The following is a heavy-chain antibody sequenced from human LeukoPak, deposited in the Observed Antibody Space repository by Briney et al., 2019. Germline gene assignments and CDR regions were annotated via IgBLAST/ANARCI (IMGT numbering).Heavy chain of an antibody. CDR3: ARSDSSSWANWFDP. V-gene: IGHV3-7*01. CDR1: GFTFSTYW. D-gene: IGHD6-13*01. CDR2: IKQDGSEK. Sequence: GGSLRLSCAASGFTFSTYWMTWVRQGPGKGLEWVANIKQDGSEKYYVDSVKGRFTISRDNAKNSLYLQMNSLTAEDTAVYYCARSDSSSWANWFDPWGQGTLVTVSS. J-gene: IGHJ5*02.